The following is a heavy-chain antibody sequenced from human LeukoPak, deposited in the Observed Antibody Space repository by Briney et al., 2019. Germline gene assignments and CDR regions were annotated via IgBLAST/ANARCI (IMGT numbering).Heavy chain of an antibody. Sequence: ASVKVSCKASGYTFTAYYVHWVRQAPGQGLEWMGIINPSGGSTSYAQKFQGRVTITTDTSTSTVYMELSRLRSDDTAVYYCARSIAAAGASFDYWGQGTLVTVSS. J-gene: IGHJ4*02. CDR2: INPSGGST. CDR1: GYTFTAYY. D-gene: IGHD6-13*01. CDR3: ARSIAAAGASFDY. V-gene: IGHV1-46*01.